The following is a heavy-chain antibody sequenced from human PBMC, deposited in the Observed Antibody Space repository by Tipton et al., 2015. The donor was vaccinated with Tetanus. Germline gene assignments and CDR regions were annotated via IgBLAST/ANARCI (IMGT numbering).Heavy chain of an antibody. CDR3: ARVSRRNFYFDY. J-gene: IGHJ4*02. CDR2: IYQTGST. CDR1: GALLTTGGYS. V-gene: IGHV4-30-2*01. Sequence: TLSLTCNVTGALLTTGGYSWGWIRQPLGQGLEWTGYIYQTGSTYFNPSLSSRLTMSFKMSKNQFSLNLTSVTVADSAVYFCARVSRRNFYFDYWGPGAQVTVSS. D-gene: IGHD2/OR15-2a*01.